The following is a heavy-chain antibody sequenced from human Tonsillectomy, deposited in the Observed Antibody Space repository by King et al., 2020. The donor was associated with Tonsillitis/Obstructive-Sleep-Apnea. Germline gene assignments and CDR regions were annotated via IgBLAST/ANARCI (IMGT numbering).Heavy chain of an antibody. J-gene: IGHJ4*02. CDR3: ARGIPVAGTSAFDY. V-gene: IGHV3-66*01. Sequence: VKLVESGGGLVQPGGSLRLSCATSGFTVRSNYMSWVRQAPGKGLEWVSVIYSGDITYYADSVKGRFTISRDNSKNTLYLQLNSLRAEDTAVYYCARGIPVAGTSAFDYWGQGTLVTVSS. CDR2: IYSGDIT. CDR1: GFTVRSNY. D-gene: IGHD6-19*01.